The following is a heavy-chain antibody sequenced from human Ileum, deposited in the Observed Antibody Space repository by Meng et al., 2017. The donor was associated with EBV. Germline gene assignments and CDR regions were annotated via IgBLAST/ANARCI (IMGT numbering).Heavy chain of an antibody. J-gene: IGHJ4*02. V-gene: IGHV4-4*02. CDR3: AARVGGSYSGFDL. D-gene: IGHD1-26*01. CDR1: GDSISSHRW. CDR2: SFHVGTG. Sequence: QVQRQESRPGLVKPSGSLALTCSVSGDSISSHRWWGWLRQPPTKGPEWIGESFHVGTGNYNPSLKSRVTISMDTSKNQISLGLTSVTAADTAVYYCAARVGGSYSGFDLWGQGTLVTVSS.